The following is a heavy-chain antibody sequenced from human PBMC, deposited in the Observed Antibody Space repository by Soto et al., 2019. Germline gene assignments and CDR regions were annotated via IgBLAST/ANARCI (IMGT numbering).Heavy chain of an antibody. J-gene: IGHJ3*02. D-gene: IGHD6-13*01. CDR2: ISAYNGNT. CDR1: GYTFTSYG. Sequence: ASVKVSCKASGYTFTSYGISWVRQAPGQGLEWMGWISAYNGNTNYAQKLQGRVTMTTDTSTSTAYMELRSLRSDDTAVYYCARDTPGERQLVPAFDIWGQGTMVTVSS. CDR3: ARDTPGERQLVPAFDI. V-gene: IGHV1-18*01.